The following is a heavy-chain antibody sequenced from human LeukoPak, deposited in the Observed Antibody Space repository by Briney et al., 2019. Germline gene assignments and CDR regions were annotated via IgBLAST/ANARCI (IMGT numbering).Heavy chain of an antibody. CDR2: IKHDGSKK. CDR3: ARDAGYGYWVVDY. V-gene: IGHV3-7*01. CDR1: GFSFSPYL. D-gene: IGHD5-18*01. Sequence: GGSLTLSCVASGFSFSPYLINWVRQAPGEGLEGVAHIKHDGSKKYYVDSVNGRFTISRDNAKNSLYLQMNSLRTEDTAVYYCARDAGYGYWVVDYWGQGTLVTVSS. J-gene: IGHJ4*02.